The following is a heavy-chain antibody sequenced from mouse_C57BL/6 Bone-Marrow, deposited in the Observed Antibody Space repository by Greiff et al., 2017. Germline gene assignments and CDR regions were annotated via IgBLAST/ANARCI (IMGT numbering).Heavy chain of an antibody. Sequence: QVQLQQPGAELVKPGASVKLSCKASGYTFTSYWMQWVKQRPGQGLEWIGEIDPSDSYTNYNQKFKGKATLTVDTSSSTAYMQLSSLTSEDSAVYYGARHYYPFAYWGQGTLVTVSA. J-gene: IGHJ3*01. CDR3: ARHYYPFAY. D-gene: IGHD1-1*01. V-gene: IGHV1-50*01. CDR2: IDPSDSYT. CDR1: GYTFTSYW.